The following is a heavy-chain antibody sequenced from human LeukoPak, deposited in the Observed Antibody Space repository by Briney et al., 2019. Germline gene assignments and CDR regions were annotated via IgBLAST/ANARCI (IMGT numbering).Heavy chain of an antibody. D-gene: IGHD2-2*01. CDR3: ARYRDCSSTSCFPNYYDDYGMDV. CDR1: GGSISSYY. V-gene: IGHV4-59*07. J-gene: IGHJ6*02. CDR2: IYYRGST. Sequence: SATLSLTCTVSGGSISSYYWGSIRQPPGEGLGWSVYIYYRGSTNYNPSLKSRVTISVDTSKNQFSLKLSSVTAADTAVYYWARYRDCSSTSCFPNYYDDYGMDVWGQGTTVTVSS.